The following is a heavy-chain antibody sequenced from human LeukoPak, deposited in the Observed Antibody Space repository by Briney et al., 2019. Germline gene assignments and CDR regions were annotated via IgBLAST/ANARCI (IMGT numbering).Heavy chain of an antibody. CDR1: GFTFSDYY. Sequence: GSLRLSCAASGFTFSDYYMSWIRQAPGKGLEWVSYISSSGSTIYYADSVKGRFTISRDNAKNSLYLQMNNLRAEDTAVYYCTTGGGYCSGGSCDDAFDIWGQGTMVTVSS. V-gene: IGHV3-11*01. CDR2: ISSSGSTI. D-gene: IGHD2-15*01. CDR3: TTGGGYCSGGSCDDAFDI. J-gene: IGHJ3*02.